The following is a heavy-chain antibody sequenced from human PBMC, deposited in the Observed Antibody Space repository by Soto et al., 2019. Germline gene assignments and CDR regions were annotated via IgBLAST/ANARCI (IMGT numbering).Heavy chain of an antibody. CDR1: GFSLSTTGMC. CDR2: IDWADDK. D-gene: IGHD5-18*01. V-gene: IGHV2-70*01. CDR3: SRAVGGFTYGYPDY. Sequence: GSGPTLVNPTQTLTLTCPFSGFSLSTTGMCVSWIRQPPGKALEWLALIDWADDKYYRTYLKTRLTISKENSKNQVVLTMTNVVPVDTATYFCSRAVGGFTYGYPDYWGQGTLVTVSS. J-gene: IGHJ4*02.